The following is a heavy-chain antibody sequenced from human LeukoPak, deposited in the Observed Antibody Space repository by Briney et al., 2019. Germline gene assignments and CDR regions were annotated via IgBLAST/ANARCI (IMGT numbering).Heavy chain of an antibody. D-gene: IGHD4-17*01. CDR1: GFTFSSYE. V-gene: IGHV3-48*03. CDR2: ISSSGSTI. J-gene: IGHJ3*02. CDR3: ARVFFLRAFDI. Sequence: GGSLRLSCAASGFTFSSYEMNWVRQAPGKGLEWVSYISSSGSTIYYADSVKGRFTISRDNAKNSLYLQMNSLRAEDTAVYYCARVFFLRAFDIWGQGTMVTVSS.